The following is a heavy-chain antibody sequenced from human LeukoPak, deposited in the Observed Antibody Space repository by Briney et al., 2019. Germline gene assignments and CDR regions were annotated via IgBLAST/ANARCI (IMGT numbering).Heavy chain of an antibody. CDR1: GGSFSGYY. V-gene: IGHV4-34*01. J-gene: IGHJ6*03. CDR3: ASQGHHGKIVGTTLSYFYMDV. D-gene: IGHD1-26*01. CDR2: INHSGST. Sequence: SSETLSLTCAVYGGSFSGYYWSWIRQPPGKGLEWIGEINHSGSTNYNPSLKSRVTISVDTSKNQFSLKLSSVTAADTAFYYCASQGHHGKIVGTTLSYFYMDVWGKGTTVTVSS.